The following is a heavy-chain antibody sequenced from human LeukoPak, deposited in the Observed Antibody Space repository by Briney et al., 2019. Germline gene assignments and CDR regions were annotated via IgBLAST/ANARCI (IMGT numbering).Heavy chain of an antibody. J-gene: IGHJ4*02. V-gene: IGHV1-46*01. CDR3: AREVPENFNFDY. Sequence: GASVKVSREASGYTFTSYYTHWVRQAPGQGLEWMGIIKPSGGSTLYAQKFQGRVTVTSDMSTSTVYVELSSLRSEDTAVYYCAREVPENFNFDYWGQGTLVTVSS. D-gene: IGHD2/OR15-2a*01. CDR2: IKPSGGST. CDR1: GYTFTSYY.